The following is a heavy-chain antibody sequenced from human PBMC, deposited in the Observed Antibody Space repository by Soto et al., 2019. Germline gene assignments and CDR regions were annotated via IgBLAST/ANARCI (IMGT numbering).Heavy chain of an antibody. Sequence: QVQLQESGPGLVKPSQTLSLTCTVSGGSIRSEDYYWSWIRQPPGKGLEWIGYISYSGSTAYKSSPRKRSIHLSQPVKDQVSLKLNSATAADTAVYYCARVRIVGSTTFDSWGQGTLVTVSS. CDR3: ARVRIVGSTTFDS. CDR2: ISYSGST. D-gene: IGHD1-26*01. V-gene: IGHV4-30-4*01. CDR1: GGSIRSEDYY. J-gene: IGHJ4*02.